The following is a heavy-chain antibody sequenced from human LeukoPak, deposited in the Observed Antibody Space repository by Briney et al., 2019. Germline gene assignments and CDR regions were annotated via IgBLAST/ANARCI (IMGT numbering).Heavy chain of an antibody. CDR3: AKPQLIHFPYYYGMGV. Sequence: GGSLRLSCAASGFTFSTYGMHWVRQAPGKGLEWVAVISYDGINKYYADSVKGRFTISRDNSKNTLYLQMNSLRAEDTAVYYCAKPQLIHFPYYYGMGVWGKGTTVTVSS. D-gene: IGHD1-1*01. V-gene: IGHV3-30*18. J-gene: IGHJ6*04. CDR2: ISYDGINK. CDR1: GFTFSTYG.